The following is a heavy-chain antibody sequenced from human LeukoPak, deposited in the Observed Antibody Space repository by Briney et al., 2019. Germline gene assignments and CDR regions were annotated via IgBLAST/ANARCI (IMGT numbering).Heavy chain of an antibody. CDR1: GGSISSGSYY. J-gene: IGHJ6*03. V-gene: IGHV4-61*02. CDR3: ARDVPYSYGYYYYMDV. Sequence: SETLSLTCTVSGGSISSGSYYWSWIRQPAGKGLEWIGRIYTSGSTNYNPSLKSRVTISVDTSKNQFSLKLSSVTAADTAVYYCARDVPYSYGYYYYMDVWGKGTTVTVSS. CDR2: IYTSGST. D-gene: IGHD5-18*01.